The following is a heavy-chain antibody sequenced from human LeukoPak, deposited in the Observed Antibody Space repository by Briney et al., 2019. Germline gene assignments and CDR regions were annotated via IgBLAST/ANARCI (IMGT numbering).Heavy chain of an antibody. CDR2: IIPIFGPA. V-gene: IGHV1-69*05. J-gene: IGHJ6*03. D-gene: IGHD4-23*01. CDR1: GGTFSSYA. Sequence: SVKVSCKASGGTFSSYAISWVRQAPGQGLEWMGRIIPIFGPANYPQNFQGRVTISTDKSTTTVYMELGSLRFDDTAVYYCAGDDRLWGGNPNMDVWGKGTTVTVS. CDR3: AGDDRLWGGNPNMDV.